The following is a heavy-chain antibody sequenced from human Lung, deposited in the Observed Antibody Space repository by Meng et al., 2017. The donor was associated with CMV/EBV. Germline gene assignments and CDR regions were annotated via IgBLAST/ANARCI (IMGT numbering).Heavy chain of an antibody. CDR3: AKDFEYSSSSGEFDY. D-gene: IGHD6-6*01. CDR2: ISWDGGST. CDR1: GFTFDNHA. V-gene: IGHV3-43D*03. J-gene: IGHJ4*02. Sequence: GGSXRLSCAASGFTFDNHAMHWVRQAPGKGLEWVSLISWDGGSTSYADSVKGRFTISRDNSKNTLYLQMNSLRAEDTAVYYCAKDFEYSSSSGEFDYWGQGTXVTVSS.